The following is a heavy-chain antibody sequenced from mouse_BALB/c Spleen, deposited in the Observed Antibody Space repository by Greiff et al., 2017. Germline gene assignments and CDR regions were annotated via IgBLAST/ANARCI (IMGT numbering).Heavy chain of an antibody. Sequence: VQLQQSGPELVKPGASVRISCKASGYTFTSYYIHWVKQRPGQGLEWIGWIYPGNVNTKYNEKFKGKATLTADKSSSTAYMQLSSLTSEDSAVYFCARGLLRGYAMDYWGQGTSVTVSS. CDR2: IYPGNVNT. V-gene: IGHV1S56*01. CDR1: GYTFTSYY. D-gene: IGHD2-3*01. CDR3: ARGLLRGYAMDY. J-gene: IGHJ4*01.